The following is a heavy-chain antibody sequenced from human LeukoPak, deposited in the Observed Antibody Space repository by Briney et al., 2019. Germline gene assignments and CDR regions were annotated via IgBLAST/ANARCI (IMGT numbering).Heavy chain of an antibody. CDR1: GFTFSSYG. CDR2: IRYDGSNK. CDR3: ARGVNYDYGDYVAYYYYYMDV. Sequence: GRSLRLSCAASGFTFSSYGMHWVRQAPGKGLEWVAFIRYDGSNKYYADSVKGRFTISRDNSRNTLYLQMNSLRAEDTAVYYCARGVNYDYGDYVAYYYYYMDVWGKGTTVTISS. V-gene: IGHV3-30*02. J-gene: IGHJ6*03. D-gene: IGHD4-17*01.